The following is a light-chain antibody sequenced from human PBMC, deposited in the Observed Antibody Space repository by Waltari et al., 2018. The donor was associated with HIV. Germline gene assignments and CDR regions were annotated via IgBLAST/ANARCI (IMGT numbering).Light chain of an antibody. J-gene: IGLJ3*02. CDR1: TDPSLDYPS. V-gene: IGLV2-14*01. CDR3: SSSVPGGPLV. Sequence: QSALTQPASVSGSPGQTLTISCTGATDPSLDYPSVHWYQHSPNNSPRRIILDGDLRPSGVPCRFTGSQSDNTASLTISGLHFDDEGDYYCSSSVPGGPLVFGGGTKVTV. CDR2: DGD.